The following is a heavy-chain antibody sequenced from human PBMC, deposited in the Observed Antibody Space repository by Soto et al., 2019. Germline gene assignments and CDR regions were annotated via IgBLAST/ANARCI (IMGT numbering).Heavy chain of an antibody. V-gene: IGHV4-59*01. CDR3: ARDRERWLLHY. CDR1: GGSISSYY. CDR2: IYYSGST. D-gene: IGHD5-12*01. Sequence: SETLSLTCTVSGGSISSYYWSWIRQPPGKGLEWIGYIYYSGSTNYNPSLKSRVTISVDTSKNQFSLKLSSVTAADTAVYYCARDRERWLLHYWGQGTLVTVSS. J-gene: IGHJ4*02.